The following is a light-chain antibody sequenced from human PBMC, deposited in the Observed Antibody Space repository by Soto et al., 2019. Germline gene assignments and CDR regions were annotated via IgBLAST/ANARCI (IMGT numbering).Light chain of an antibody. CDR3: QKYNGAQWT. CDR2: AAS. J-gene: IGKJ1*01. Sequence: QMTQSPSSLSASVGDRVTIACRASQGISNYLVWYQQKPGKVPKLLIYAASTLQSGVSSRFSGSGSGTDFTLTISSLQPEDVATYYCQKYNGAQWTFGQGTKVEIK. V-gene: IGKV1-27*01. CDR1: QGISNY.